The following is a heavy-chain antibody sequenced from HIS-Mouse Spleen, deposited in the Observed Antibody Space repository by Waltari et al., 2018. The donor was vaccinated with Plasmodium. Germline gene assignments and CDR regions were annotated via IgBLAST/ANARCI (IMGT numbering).Heavy chain of an antibody. V-gene: IGHV3-15*01. J-gene: IGHJ4*02. Sequence: EVQLVESGGGLVKPGGSLRLSCAASGFTFSNAWMSWVRQAPGKGLEWVGRIKSKTDGWTTDYAAPVKGRFTISRDDSKNTLYLQMNSLKTEDTAVYYCSGSSWIDYWGQGTLVTVSS. CDR1: GFTFSNAW. CDR3: SGSSWIDY. CDR2: IKSKTDGWTT. D-gene: IGHD6-13*01.